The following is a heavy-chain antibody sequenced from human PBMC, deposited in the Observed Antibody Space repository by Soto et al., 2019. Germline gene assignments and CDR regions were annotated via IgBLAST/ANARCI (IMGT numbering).Heavy chain of an antibody. CDR1: GGTFSSYA. D-gene: IGHD6-19*01. J-gene: IGHJ6*02. V-gene: IGHV1-69*13. Sequence: ASVTVSCKASGGTFSSYASSWVRQDPGQGLEWMGGIIPIFGTANYAQKFQGRVTITADESTSTAYMELSSLRSEDTAVYYCARGSSSGWYYYYYGMDVWGQGTTVTVSS. CDR2: IIPIFGTA. CDR3: ARGSSSGWYYYYYGMDV.